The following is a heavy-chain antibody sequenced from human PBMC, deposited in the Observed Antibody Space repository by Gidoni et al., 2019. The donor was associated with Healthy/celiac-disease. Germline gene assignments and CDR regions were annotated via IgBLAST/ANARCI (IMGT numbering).Heavy chain of an antibody. CDR2: IYYSGST. CDR1: GGSISSSSYY. V-gene: IGHV4-39*01. CDR3: ARPMVHDSTGGYFDL. Sequence: QLQLQESGPGLVKPSETLSLTCPVSGGSISSSSYYWGWIRQPPGKGLEWIGSIYYSGSTYYNPSLKSRVTISVDTSKNQFSLKLSSVTAADTAVYYCARPMVHDSTGGYFDLWGRGTLVTVSS. J-gene: IGHJ2*01. D-gene: IGHD3-22*01.